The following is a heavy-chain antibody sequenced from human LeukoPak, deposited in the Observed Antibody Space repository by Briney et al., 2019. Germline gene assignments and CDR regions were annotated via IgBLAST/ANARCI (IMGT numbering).Heavy chain of an antibody. J-gene: IGHJ5*02. Sequence: SETLSLTCTVSGGSVSSGSYYWSWIRQPPGKGLGWIGYIYYSGSTNYNPSLKSRVTISVDTSKNQFSLKLSSVTAADTAVYYCARGKDNWNDVGWFDPWGQGTLVTVSS. CDR3: ARGKDNWNDVGWFDP. D-gene: IGHD1-20*01. CDR2: IYYSGST. CDR1: GGSVSSGSYY. V-gene: IGHV4-61*01.